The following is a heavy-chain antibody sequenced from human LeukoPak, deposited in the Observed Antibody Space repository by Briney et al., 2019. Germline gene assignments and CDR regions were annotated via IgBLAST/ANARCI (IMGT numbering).Heavy chain of an antibody. CDR2: IEPSDSYT. D-gene: IGHD2-2*01. CDR3: ARHHPLTYCSSTSCPVDAFDI. V-gene: IGHV5-10-1*01. CDR1: GYSFTSYW. Sequence: GESLRISCKGSGYSFTSYWISWVRQMPGKGLEWMGRIEPSDSYTNYSPSFQGHVTISADKSISTAYLQWSSLKASDTAMYYCARHHPLTYCSSTSCPVDAFDIWGQGTMVTVSS. J-gene: IGHJ3*02.